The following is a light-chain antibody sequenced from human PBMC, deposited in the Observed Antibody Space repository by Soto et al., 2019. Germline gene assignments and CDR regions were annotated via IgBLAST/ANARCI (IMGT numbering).Light chain of an antibody. CDR2: EDS. V-gene: IGLV3-10*01. CDR1: PLPKKY. CDR3: YSTDSSGNLVV. J-gene: IGLJ2*01. Sequence: YELTQPPSVSVSPGQTARITCAGDPLPKKYAYWYQQKSGHAPVLVIYEDSKRHSGIPERFSGSSSGTMATLTISGAQVEDEADYYCYSTDSSGNLVVFGGGTKLTVL.